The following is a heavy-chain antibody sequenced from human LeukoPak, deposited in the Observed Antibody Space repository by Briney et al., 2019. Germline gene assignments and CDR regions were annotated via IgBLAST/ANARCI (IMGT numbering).Heavy chain of an antibody. CDR1: GGSISSGGYY. J-gene: IGHJ6*03. CDR3: ARDRKSYDSSGYYRYYYYYMDV. Sequence: SETLSLTCTVSGGSISSGGYYWSWIRQHPGKGLEWIGYIYYSGSTYYNPSLKRRATISVDTSKNQFSLKLSSVTAADTAVYYCARDRKSYDSSGYYRYYYYYMDVWGKGTTVTVSS. CDR2: IYYSGST. V-gene: IGHV4-31*03. D-gene: IGHD3-22*01.